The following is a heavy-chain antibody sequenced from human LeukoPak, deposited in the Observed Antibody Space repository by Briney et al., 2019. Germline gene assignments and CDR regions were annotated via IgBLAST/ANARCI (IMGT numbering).Heavy chain of an antibody. J-gene: IGHJ4*02. CDR1: GFTFSSYA. CDR2: ISGSGGST. Sequence: PGGSLRLSCAASGFTFSSYAMSWVRQAPGKGLEWVSAISGSGGSTYYADSVKGRFTISRGNSKNTLYLQMNSLRAEDTAVYYCAKGQLQWLDLFDYWGQGTLVTVSS. CDR3: AKGQLQWLDLFDY. D-gene: IGHD6-19*01. V-gene: IGHV3-23*01.